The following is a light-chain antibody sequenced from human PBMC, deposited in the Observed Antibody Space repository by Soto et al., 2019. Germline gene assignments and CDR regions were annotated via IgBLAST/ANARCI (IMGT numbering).Light chain of an antibody. CDR3: SSYTSSISYV. V-gene: IGLV2-14*03. CDR1: SSDVGGYNY. J-gene: IGLJ1*01. CDR2: DVS. Sequence: ALTQPASVSGSPGQSITISCTGTSSDVGGYNYVSWYQSHPGEAPKLIIYDVSNRPSGVSDRFSGSKSGNTASLTISGLQAEDEADYYCSSYTSSISYVFGTGTKLTVL.